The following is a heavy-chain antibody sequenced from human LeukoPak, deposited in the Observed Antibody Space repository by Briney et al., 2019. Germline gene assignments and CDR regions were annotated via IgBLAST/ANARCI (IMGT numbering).Heavy chain of an antibody. CDR2: IYYSGST. Sequence: PSETLSLTCTVSGGSISSSSYYWGWIRQPPGKGLEWIGSIYYSGSTYYNPSLKSRVTISVDTSKNQFSLKLSSVTAADTAVYYCARPRWYFDLWGRGTLVTVSS. J-gene: IGHJ2*01. CDR1: GGSISSSSYY. V-gene: IGHV4-39*01. CDR3: ARPRWYFDL.